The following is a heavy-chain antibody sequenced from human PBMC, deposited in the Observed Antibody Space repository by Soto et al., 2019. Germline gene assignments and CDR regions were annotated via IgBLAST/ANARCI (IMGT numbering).Heavy chain of an antibody. CDR3: ARGASCAMDV. CDR2: TYYRSKWYN. Sequence: SQTLSLTCAISGVSVSSNSVAWNWIRQSPSRGLEWLGRTYYRSKWYNEYAVSVKSRISINPDTSKNQFSLQLNSVTPEDTAVEYCARGASCAMDVWGQGTTVTVSS. V-gene: IGHV6-1*01. CDR1: GVSVSSNSVA. J-gene: IGHJ6*02.